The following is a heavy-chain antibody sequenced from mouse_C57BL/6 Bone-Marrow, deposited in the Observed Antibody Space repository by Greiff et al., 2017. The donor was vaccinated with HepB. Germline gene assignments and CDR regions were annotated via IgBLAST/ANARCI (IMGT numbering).Heavy chain of an antibody. CDR2: INPNNGGT. V-gene: IGHV1-26*01. CDR1: GYTFTDYY. D-gene: IGHD1-1*01. CDR3: ARIWYYGSSHAMDY. J-gene: IGHJ4*01. Sequence: VQLQQSGPELVKPGASVKISCKASGYTFTDYYMNWVKQSHGKSLEWIGDINPNNGGTSYNQKFKGKATLTVDQSSSTAYMELRSLTSEDSAVYYCARIWYYGSSHAMDYWGQGTSVTVSS.